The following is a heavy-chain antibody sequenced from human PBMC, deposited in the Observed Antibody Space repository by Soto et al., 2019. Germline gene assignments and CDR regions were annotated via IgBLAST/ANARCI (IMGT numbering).Heavy chain of an antibody. CDR1: GYTFSTYA. V-gene: IGHV1-3*01. CDR3: ARGPLTMLLSNDYYYAMDV. Sequence: ASVKVSCKASGYTFSTYAMHWVRQAPGQRLEWMGWINAGNGNTKFSQKFLGRVTLTRDTSATTAYMELRSLRSEDTAVYYCARGPLTMLLSNDYYYAMDVWGQGTTVTVSS. CDR2: INAGNGNT. J-gene: IGHJ6*02. D-gene: IGHD3-10*02.